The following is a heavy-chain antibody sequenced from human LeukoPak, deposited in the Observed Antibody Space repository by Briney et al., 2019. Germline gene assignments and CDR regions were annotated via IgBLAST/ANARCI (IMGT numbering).Heavy chain of an antibody. D-gene: IGHD4-17*01. Sequence: GGSLRLSCATSGFTFSSYWMSWVRQAPGKGLEWVANIKQDGSEKYFMDSVKGRFTISRDNAKNSLFLHMNSLRAEDTAVYYCARQDYGYSAFWGQGTLVTVSS. J-gene: IGHJ4*02. CDR3: ARQDYGYSAF. CDR2: IKQDGSEK. CDR1: GFTFSSYW. V-gene: IGHV3-7*01.